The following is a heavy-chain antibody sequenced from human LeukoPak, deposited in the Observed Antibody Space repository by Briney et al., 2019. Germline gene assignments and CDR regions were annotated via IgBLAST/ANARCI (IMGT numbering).Heavy chain of an antibody. Sequence: GGSLRLSCAASGFTFSSYGMHWVRQAPGKGLEWVAVIWYDGSNKYYADSVKDRFTISRDNSKNTLYLQMNSLRAEDTAVYYCARSGSGYYYPPYDYWGQGTLVTVSS. CDR3: ARSGSGYYYPPYDY. CDR1: GFTFSSYG. CDR2: IWYDGSNK. J-gene: IGHJ4*02. D-gene: IGHD3-22*01. V-gene: IGHV3-33*01.